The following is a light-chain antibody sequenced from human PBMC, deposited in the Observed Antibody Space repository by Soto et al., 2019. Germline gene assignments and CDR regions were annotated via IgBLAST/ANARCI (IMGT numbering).Light chain of an antibody. CDR2: AAS. CDR1: QGIRND. CDR3: LQDHNYPRT. J-gene: IGKJ1*01. V-gene: IGKV1-6*01. Sequence: AIPLTQSPSSLSASVGDTVTITCRASQGIRNDLGWYQQKPGKAPKLLIYAASSLQTGVPPRFSGSRSDTDFTLTITSLQAEDFATYYCLQDHNYPRTFGQGTKVEIK.